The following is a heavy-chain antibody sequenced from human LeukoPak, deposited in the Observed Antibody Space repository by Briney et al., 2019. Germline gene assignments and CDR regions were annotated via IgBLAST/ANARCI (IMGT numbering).Heavy chain of an antibody. CDR2: IYYSGST. Sequence: SETLSLTCTVSGGSISSYYWSWIRQPPGKGLEWIGYIYYSGSTNYNPSLKSRVTISIDTSKNQFSLKLSSVTAADTAVYYCARLLGYCSGGSCYPGWYFDLWGRGTLVTVSS. D-gene: IGHD2-15*01. V-gene: IGHV4-59*12. CDR1: GGSISSYY. CDR3: ARLLGYCSGGSCYPGWYFDL. J-gene: IGHJ2*01.